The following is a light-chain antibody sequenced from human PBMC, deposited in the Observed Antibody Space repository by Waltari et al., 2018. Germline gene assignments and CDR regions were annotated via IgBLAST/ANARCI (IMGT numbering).Light chain of an antibody. CDR1: SSDVGGYNY. Sequence: QSALTQPRSVSGSPGQSVTIPCTGTSSDVGGYNYVSWYQQHPGKVPKLMIYDVSKRPSGVPDRFSGSKSGNTASLTISGLQAEDEADYYCCSYAGSYSPLYVFGTGTKVTVL. CDR3: CSYAGSYSPLYV. J-gene: IGLJ1*01. CDR2: DVS. V-gene: IGLV2-11*01.